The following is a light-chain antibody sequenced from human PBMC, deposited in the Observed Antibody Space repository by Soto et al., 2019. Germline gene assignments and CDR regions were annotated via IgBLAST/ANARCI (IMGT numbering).Light chain of an antibody. Sequence: QSVLTQPPSVPDAPRQRVTISCSGSSSNIGNNAVNWYQQLPGKAPKLLIYYDDLLPSGVSDRFSGSKSGTSASLAISGLQSEDEADYYCAAWDDSLNGVVFGGGTKLTVL. V-gene: IGLV1-36*01. CDR3: AAWDDSLNGVV. J-gene: IGLJ2*01. CDR1: SSNIGNNA. CDR2: YDD.